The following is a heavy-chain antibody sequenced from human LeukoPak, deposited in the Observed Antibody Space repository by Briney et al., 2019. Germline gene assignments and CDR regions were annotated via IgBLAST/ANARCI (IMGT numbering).Heavy chain of an antibody. V-gene: IGHV3-53*01. CDR1: GFSVSDSY. Sequence: PGGSLRLSCAASGFSVSDSYMSWVRQAPGKGLEWVSILYSGGDTYYSASVRGRFTISRDNSKNTLYLQMNTLRAEDTALYYCAKDVGFCSGDSCSFFDYWGQGDLVTVSS. CDR2: LYSGGDT. D-gene: IGHD2-15*01. J-gene: IGHJ4*02. CDR3: AKDVGFCSGDSCSFFDY.